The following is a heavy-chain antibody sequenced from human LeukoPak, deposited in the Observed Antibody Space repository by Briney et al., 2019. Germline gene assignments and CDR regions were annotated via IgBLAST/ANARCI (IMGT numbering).Heavy chain of an antibody. CDR2: IYYSGST. V-gene: IGHV4-59*01. D-gene: IGHD1-14*01. J-gene: IGHJ4*02. Sequence: SETLSLTCTVSGGSISSYYWSWIRQPPGKGLEWIGYIYYSGSTNYNPSLKSRVTISVDTSKNQFSLKLSSVTAADTAVYYCARSRPNHQYYFDYWGQGTLVTVSS. CDR3: ARSRPNHQYYFDY. CDR1: GGSISSYY.